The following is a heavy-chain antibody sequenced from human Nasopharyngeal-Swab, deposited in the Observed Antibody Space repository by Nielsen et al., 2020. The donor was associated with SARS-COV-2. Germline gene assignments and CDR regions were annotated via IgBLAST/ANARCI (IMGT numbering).Heavy chain of an antibody. CDR2: INHSGSN. J-gene: IGHJ5*02. Sequence: WVRHPPGKGLEWIGEINHSGSNNYNPSLKSRVTISVDTSKNQFSLKLSSVTAADTAVYFCAREGPSIAARPGWFDAWGQGTLVTVSS. V-gene: IGHV4-34*01. CDR3: AREGPSIAARPGWFDA. D-gene: IGHD6-6*01.